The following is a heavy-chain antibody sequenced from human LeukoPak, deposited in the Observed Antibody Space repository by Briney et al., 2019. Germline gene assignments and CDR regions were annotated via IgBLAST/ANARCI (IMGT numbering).Heavy chain of an antibody. V-gene: IGHV3-48*01. J-gene: IGHJ5*02. D-gene: IGHD6-6*01. CDR2: ISGNSGTI. Sequence: GGSLRLSCAPSGITVSTYSMNWVRQAPGKGLEWISYISGNSGTIYYADSVKGRFTISRDNAKNSLYLQMNSLRAEDTAVYYCARGRAEYDSSGFDPWGQGTLVTVSS. CDR3: ARGRAEYDSSGFDP. CDR1: GITVSTYS.